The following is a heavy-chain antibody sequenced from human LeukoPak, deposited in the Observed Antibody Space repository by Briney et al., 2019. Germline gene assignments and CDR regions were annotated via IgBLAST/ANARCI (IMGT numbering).Heavy chain of an antibody. Sequence: GGSLRLSCAASGFTFSHYAMTWVRQGPGERLEWVSSITDNGINTYYIDSVKGRFTMSRDNSKDTLYLQMTSLRADDSALYYCARAPYPSCDDASCYPLDYWGQGTLVTVSS. D-gene: IGHD2-15*01. V-gene: IGHV3-23*01. CDR2: ITDNGINT. CDR1: GFTFSHYA. CDR3: ARAPYPSCDDASCYPLDY. J-gene: IGHJ4*02.